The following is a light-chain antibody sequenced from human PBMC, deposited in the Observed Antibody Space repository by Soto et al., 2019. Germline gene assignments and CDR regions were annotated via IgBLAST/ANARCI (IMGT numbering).Light chain of an antibody. CDR3: SSYTSSSTYV. CDR2: DVT. Sequence: QSVLTQPASVSGSPGQSITISCTGTRSDVGGYNYVYWHQQHPGKAPKLMIYDVTNRPSGVSDRFSGPKSGNTASLTISGLQAEDEADYYCSSYTSSSTYVFGAGTKLTVL. CDR1: RSDVGGYNY. J-gene: IGLJ1*01. V-gene: IGLV2-14*01.